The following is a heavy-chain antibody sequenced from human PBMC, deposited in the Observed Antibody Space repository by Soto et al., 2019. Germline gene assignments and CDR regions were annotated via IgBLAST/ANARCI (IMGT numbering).Heavy chain of an antibody. Sequence: EVQLVESGGGLVQPGRSLRLSCAASRFTFDDYAMHWVRQAPXKGLEWVSGITWNSDRIGYADSVKGRFTISRDNAXXXXXXXXXXXXXXXXXXXXXXXXXXSGWNXXXWFDSWGQGTLVTVSS. D-gene: IGHD1-1*01. CDR1: RFTFDDYA. V-gene: IGHV3-9*01. CDR3: XXXXXSGWNXXXWFDS. J-gene: IGHJ5*01. CDR2: ITWNSDRI.